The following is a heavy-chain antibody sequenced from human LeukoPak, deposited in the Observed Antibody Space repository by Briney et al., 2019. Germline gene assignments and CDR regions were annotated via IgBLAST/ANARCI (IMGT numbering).Heavy chain of an antibody. V-gene: IGHV4-4*02. CDR2: IYHSGST. Sequence: SGTLSLTCAVSGGSISSSNWWSWVRQPPGKGLEWIGEIYHSGSTNYNPSLKSRVTIPVDKSKNQFSLKLSSVTAADTAVYYCASRDDYDILTGYHLDYWGQGTLVTVSS. D-gene: IGHD3-9*01. CDR1: GGSISSSNW. CDR3: ASRDDYDILTGYHLDY. J-gene: IGHJ4*02.